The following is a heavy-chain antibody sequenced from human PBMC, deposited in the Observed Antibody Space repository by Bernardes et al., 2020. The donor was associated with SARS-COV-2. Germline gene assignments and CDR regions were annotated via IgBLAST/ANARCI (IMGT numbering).Heavy chain of an antibody. Sequence: GSLRLSCAISGFTFSNYAMNWVRQAPGKGLEWVSGISGSGDVTYHADSVKGRFTISRDNSGNSLSLQMFSLRAEDTAVYYCARDVRGYHRPSDYWGRGTLVTVSS. J-gene: IGHJ4*02. CDR2: ISGSGDVT. CDR1: GFTFSNYA. V-gene: IGHV3-23*01. CDR3: ARDVRGYHRPSDY. D-gene: IGHD5-12*01.